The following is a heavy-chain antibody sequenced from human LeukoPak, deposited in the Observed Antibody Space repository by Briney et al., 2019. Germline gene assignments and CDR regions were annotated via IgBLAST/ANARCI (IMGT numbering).Heavy chain of an antibody. CDR2: INQDGSVK. J-gene: IGHJ4*02. Sequence: GGSLRLSCAASGFAFSTYWMAWVRQAPGKGLEWVGNINQDGSVKHYVDSVRGRFTISRDNARNSVYLQMNALRVEDTAVYYCTRDFVFRGQGTLVTVSS. D-gene: IGHD3-3*01. CDR1: GFAFSTYW. CDR3: TRDFVF. V-gene: IGHV3-7*01.